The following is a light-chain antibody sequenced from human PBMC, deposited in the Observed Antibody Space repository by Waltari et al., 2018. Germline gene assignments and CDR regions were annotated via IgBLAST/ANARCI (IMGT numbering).Light chain of an antibody. V-gene: IGLV3-19*01. CDR2: GDN. Sequence: SSELTQDPAMSVAPGQTVTITCHGDSLRRFFASWYQQRPGQAPFLVVYGDNNRPSGLPDRFAASTAGGTAFLTITGAQADDEAVYFCHSRDTTSTRVFGGGTRLTV. CDR3: HSRDTTSTRV. CDR1: SLRRFF. J-gene: IGLJ2*01.